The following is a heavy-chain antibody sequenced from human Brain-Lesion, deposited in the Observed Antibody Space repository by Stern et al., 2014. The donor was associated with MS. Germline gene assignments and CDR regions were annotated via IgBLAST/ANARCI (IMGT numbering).Heavy chain of an antibody. V-gene: IGHV4-39*01. Sequence: QVQLVQSGPGLVKPSETLSLTCTVSGGPISSSTYYWAWIRQPPGKGLEWIGNIYYSGFTYYNPSLKSRVTISVDMSKNQFSLKLSSVTAADTAIYYCARHDSVPRPSQLYSARDRGPGYFDYWGQGTLVTVSS. CDR1: GGPISSSTYY. CDR3: ARHDSVPRPSQLYSARDRGPGYFDY. J-gene: IGHJ4*02. CDR2: IYYSGFT. D-gene: IGHD1-26*01.